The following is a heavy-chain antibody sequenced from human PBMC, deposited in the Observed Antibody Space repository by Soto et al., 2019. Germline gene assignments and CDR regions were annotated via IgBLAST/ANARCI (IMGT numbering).Heavy chain of an antibody. CDR1: GGTFSSYA. Sequence: SVKVSCKASGGTFSSYAISCVLQSPVQWRDWMGGIIPIFGTANYAQKFQGRVTITADESTSTAYMELSSLRSEDTAVYYCARVDCSSTSCYSQEYYYYGMDVWGQGTTVTVSS. CDR2: IIPIFGTA. J-gene: IGHJ6*02. D-gene: IGHD2-2*02. CDR3: ARVDCSSTSCYSQEYYYYGMDV. V-gene: IGHV1-69*13.